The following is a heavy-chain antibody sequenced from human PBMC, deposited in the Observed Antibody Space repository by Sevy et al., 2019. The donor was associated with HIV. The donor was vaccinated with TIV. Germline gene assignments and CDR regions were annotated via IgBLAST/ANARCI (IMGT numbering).Heavy chain of an antibody. Sequence: GGSLRLSCAASGFTFSSYSMNWVRQAPGKGLEWVSSISSSSSYIYYADSVKGRFTISRVNAKNSLYLQMNSLRAEDTAVYYCAREHGTMVRGAIALYYYYYGMDVWGQGTTVTVSS. CDR3: AREHGTMVRGAIALYYYYYGMDV. V-gene: IGHV3-21*01. J-gene: IGHJ6*02. D-gene: IGHD3-10*01. CDR2: ISSSSSYI. CDR1: GFTFSSYS.